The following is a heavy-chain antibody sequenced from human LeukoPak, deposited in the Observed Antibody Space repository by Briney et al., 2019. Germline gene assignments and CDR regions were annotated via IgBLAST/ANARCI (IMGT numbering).Heavy chain of an antibody. Sequence: TQTLSLTCTVSGGSISSGGYYWSWIRQPPGKGLEWIGYIYHSGSPYYNPSLKSRVTISVDRSKNQFSLKVSSVTAADTAVYYCASSVASRPRKFDYWGQGTLVTVSS. V-gene: IGHV4-30-2*01. J-gene: IGHJ4*02. D-gene: IGHD6-6*01. CDR2: IYHSGSP. CDR3: ASSVASRPRKFDY. CDR1: GGSISSGGYY.